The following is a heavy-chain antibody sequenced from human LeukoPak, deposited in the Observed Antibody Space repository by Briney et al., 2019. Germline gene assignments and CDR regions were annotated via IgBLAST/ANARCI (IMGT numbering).Heavy chain of an antibody. CDR2: IYYSGST. V-gene: IGHV4-31*03. CDR1: GGSISSGGYY. Sequence: PSQTLSLTCTVSGGSISSGGYYWSWIRQHPGQGLEWIGYIYYSGSTYYNPSLKSRVTISVDTSKNQFSLKLSSVTAADTAVYYCARSPSVRFLEWNYWGQGTLVTVSS. CDR3: ARSPSVRFLEWNY. J-gene: IGHJ4*02. D-gene: IGHD3-3*01.